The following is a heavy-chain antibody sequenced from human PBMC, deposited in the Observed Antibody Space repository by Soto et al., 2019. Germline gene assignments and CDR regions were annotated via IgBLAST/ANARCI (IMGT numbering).Heavy chain of an antibody. J-gene: IGHJ3*02. D-gene: IGHD3-10*01. CDR3: ARVGSGSVWNVKNDAVDI. Sequence: PGGSLRLSCVAAGFSFSSFGLHWVRQAPGKGLECVAGISFDGSKSYHVDSVKGRFTLSRDNAENTLYLQMNSLRHEDTAVYYYARVGSGSVWNVKNDAVDIGGPGAMLTVSS. V-gene: IGHV3-30*03. CDR1: GFSFSSFG. CDR2: ISFDGSKS.